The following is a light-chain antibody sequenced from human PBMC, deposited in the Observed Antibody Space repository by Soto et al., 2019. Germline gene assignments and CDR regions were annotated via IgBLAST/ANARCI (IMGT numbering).Light chain of an antibody. J-gene: IGKJ2*01. V-gene: IGKV3-15*01. CDR1: QSVSSN. CDR2: GAS. Sequence: EIVMMQSPATLSVSPGERATLSCRASQSVSSNLAWYQQKPGQAPRLLIYGASTRATGIPARFSGSGSGTEFPLTISSLQSEDFAVYYCQQYNNWPPRYTFGQGTKLEIK. CDR3: QQYNNWPPRYT.